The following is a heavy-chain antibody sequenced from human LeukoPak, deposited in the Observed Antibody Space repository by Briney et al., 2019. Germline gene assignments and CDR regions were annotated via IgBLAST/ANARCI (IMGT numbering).Heavy chain of an antibody. D-gene: IGHD6-19*01. CDR1: GFTFDDYA. Sequence: PGGSLRLSCAASGFTFDDYAMHWVRQAPGKGLEWVSGISWNSGSKGYADSVKGRFTISRDNAKNSLYLQMNSLRAEDTALYYCAKGVAAVAGNLPFDYWGQGTLVTVSS. V-gene: IGHV3-9*01. CDR3: AKGVAAVAGNLPFDY. J-gene: IGHJ4*02. CDR2: ISWNSGSK.